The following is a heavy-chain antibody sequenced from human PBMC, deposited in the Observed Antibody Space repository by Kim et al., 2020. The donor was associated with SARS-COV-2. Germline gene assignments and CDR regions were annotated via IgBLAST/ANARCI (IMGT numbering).Heavy chain of an antibody. CDR1: GGSISSSSYY. Sequence: SETLSLTCTVSGGSISSSSYYWGWIRQPPGKGLEWIGSIYYSGSTYYNPSLKSRVTISVDTSKNQFSLKLSSVTAADTAVYYCAGIVGANVYPFDYWGQGTLVTVSS. CDR3: AGIVGANVYPFDY. J-gene: IGHJ4*02. CDR2: IYYSGST. V-gene: IGHV4-39*07. D-gene: IGHD1-26*01.